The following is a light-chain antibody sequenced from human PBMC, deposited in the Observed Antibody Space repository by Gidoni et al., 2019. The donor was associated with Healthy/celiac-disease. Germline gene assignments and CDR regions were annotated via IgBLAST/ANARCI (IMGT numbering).Light chain of an antibody. Sequence: DIQMTQSPSTLSASVGDRVTITCRASQSISSWLAWYQQQPGKAPKLLIYKASSLESGVPSRFSGSGSGTEFTLTISSLQPDDFATYYCQQYNSPFTFGPGTKVDIK. CDR3: QQYNSPFT. CDR2: KAS. V-gene: IGKV1-5*03. J-gene: IGKJ3*01. CDR1: QSISSW.